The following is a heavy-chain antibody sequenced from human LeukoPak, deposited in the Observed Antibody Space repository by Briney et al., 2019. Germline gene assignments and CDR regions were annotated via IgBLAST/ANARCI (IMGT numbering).Heavy chain of an antibody. J-gene: IGHJ4*02. CDR3: ARTGSYSAGDY. D-gene: IGHD1-26*01. CDR2: IWYDGSNK. Sequence: GGSLRLSCAASGFTFSSYGMHWVRQAPGKGLEWVAVIWYDGSNKYYADSVKGRFTISRDNAKNSLYLQMNSLRAEDTAVYYCARTGSYSAGDYWGQGTLVTVSS. CDR1: GFTFSSYG. V-gene: IGHV3-33*01.